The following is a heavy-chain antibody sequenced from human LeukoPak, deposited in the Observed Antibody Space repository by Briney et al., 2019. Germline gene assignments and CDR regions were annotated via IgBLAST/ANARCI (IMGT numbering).Heavy chain of an antibody. D-gene: IGHD3-22*01. CDR3: ATDREGDPSAYYLV. V-gene: IGHV3-30-3*01. Sequence: QPGRSLRLSCAASGFTFSSYAMHWVRQAPGKGLEWVAVISYDGSNKYYADSVKGRFTISRDNSENTLFLQMNSLRAEDSAVYYCATDREGDPSAYYLVGGQGTLITVSS. CDR2: ISYDGSNK. J-gene: IGHJ4*02. CDR1: GFTFSSYA.